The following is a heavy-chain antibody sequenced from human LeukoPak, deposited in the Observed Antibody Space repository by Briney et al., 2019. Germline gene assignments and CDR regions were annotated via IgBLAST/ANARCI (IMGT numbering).Heavy chain of an antibody. CDR2: INPSGGST. CDR1: GYTFTSYY. Sequence: GASVKVSCKASGYTFTSYYMHWVRQAPGQGLEWMGIINPSGGSTSYAQKFQGRVTMTRDTSTSTVYMELSSLRSEDTAVYYCARDSPWSSRLYGDYGGISDYWGQGTLVTVSS. D-gene: IGHD4-17*01. V-gene: IGHV1-46*01. CDR3: ARDSPWSSRLYGDYGGISDY. J-gene: IGHJ4*02.